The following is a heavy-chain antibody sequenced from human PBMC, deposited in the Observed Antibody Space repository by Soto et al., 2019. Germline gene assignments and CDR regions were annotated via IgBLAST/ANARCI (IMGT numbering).Heavy chain of an antibody. D-gene: IGHD3-3*01. CDR2: ISGSGAST. J-gene: IGHJ3*02. V-gene: IGHV3-23*01. Sequence: EVQLLESGGGLVQPGGSLRLSCAASGITFSSYAMSWVRQAPGKGLEWVSAISGSGASTYYADSVKGRFTISRDNSKNSLYLQMNSLRAEDTAVSYCAIDQGFLEWLFAFDIWGQGTMVTVSS. CDR1: GITFSSYA. CDR3: AIDQGFLEWLFAFDI.